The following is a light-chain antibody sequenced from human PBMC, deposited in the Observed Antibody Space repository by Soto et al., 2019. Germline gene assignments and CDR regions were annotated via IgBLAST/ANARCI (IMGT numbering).Light chain of an antibody. Sequence: IQLTQSPSSLSASVGDRVSITCRASQDIKTYVAWYQQKQGKAPKLLISGTFTLQSGVPSRFNGSGSGTDCTLTIIRLQPEDFATYYCQLLYNCPPFTFGPGTKVDLE. J-gene: IGKJ3*01. CDR3: QLLYNCPPFT. CDR1: QDIKTY. V-gene: IGKV1-9*01. CDR2: GTF.